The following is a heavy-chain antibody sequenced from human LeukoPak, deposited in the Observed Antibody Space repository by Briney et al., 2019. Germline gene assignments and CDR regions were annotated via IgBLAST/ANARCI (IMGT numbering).Heavy chain of an antibody. CDR1: GYIFTNYC. V-gene: IGHV5-51*01. J-gene: IGHJ5*02. Sequence: GESLKLSCMGSGYIFTNYCIVWVRQMPGTGLEWMGIIYRADADTRYSPSFQGQVSISVDKAINTAYRQWTSLKASDTAMYYCARTDYNFWFDPWGQGTLVTVPS. D-gene: IGHD5-24*01. CDR3: ARTDYNFWFDP. CDR2: IYRADADT.